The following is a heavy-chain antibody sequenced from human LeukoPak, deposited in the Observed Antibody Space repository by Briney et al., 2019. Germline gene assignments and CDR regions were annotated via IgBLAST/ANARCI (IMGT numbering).Heavy chain of an antibody. V-gene: IGHV4-4*07. Sequence: PSETLSLTCTVSGDGIHSFYCNWIRQPAGKGLEWIGRIYSTGSTNYNPSLRSRVTMSVDTSKNQFSLKLSSVAAADTAIYYCARGVGLKDYFDSWGQGTLVTVSS. CDR3: ARGVGLKDYFDS. CDR1: GDGIHSFY. D-gene: IGHD3-16*01. J-gene: IGHJ4*02. CDR2: IYSTGST.